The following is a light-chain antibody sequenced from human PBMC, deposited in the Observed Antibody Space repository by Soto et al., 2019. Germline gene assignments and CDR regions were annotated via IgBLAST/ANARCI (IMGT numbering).Light chain of an antibody. CDR2: GAS. CDR3: PEYNTWPPRYT. CDR1: QSAGSY. Sequence: EIVMTQSPATLSVSPGGRATLSCRASQSAGSYLAWYHQRPGQPPRLLIYGASTTATGIPARFSGSGSGTEFSLTISSLQSEDFAVYYCPEYNTWPPRYTFGQGNKLEIK. J-gene: IGKJ2*01. V-gene: IGKV3-15*01.